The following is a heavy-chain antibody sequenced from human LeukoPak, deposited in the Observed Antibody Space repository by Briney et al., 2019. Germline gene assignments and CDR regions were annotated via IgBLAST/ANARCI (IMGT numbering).Heavy chain of an antibody. Sequence: GGSLRLSCAASGFTFSSYAMSWVRQAPGKGLEWVSAISGSGGSTYYAGSVKGRFTISRDNSKNTLYLQMNSLRAEDTAVYYCAKDLGYSSSWSHRYYFDYWGQGTLVTVSS. CDR2: ISGSGGST. CDR1: GFTFSSYA. J-gene: IGHJ4*02. V-gene: IGHV3-23*01. D-gene: IGHD6-13*01. CDR3: AKDLGYSSSWSHRYYFDY.